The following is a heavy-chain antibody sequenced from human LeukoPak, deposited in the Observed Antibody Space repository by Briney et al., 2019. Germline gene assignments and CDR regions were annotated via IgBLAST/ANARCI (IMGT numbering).Heavy chain of an antibody. CDR3: ARDRVGTTTGFDY. D-gene: IGHD1-26*01. J-gene: IGHJ4*02. CDR1: GGSIRSYY. V-gene: IGHV4-59*01. Sequence: SETLSLTCTVSGGSIRSYYWSWIRQPPGKGLEWIGYIYYSGSTNYHPSLKSRVTISVDTSKNQYSLKLSSVTAADTAVYYCARDRVGTTTGFDYWGQGTLVTVSS. CDR2: IYYSGST.